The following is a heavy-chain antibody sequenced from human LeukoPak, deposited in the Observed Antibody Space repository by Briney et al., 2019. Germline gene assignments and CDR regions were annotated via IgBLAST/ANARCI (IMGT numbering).Heavy chain of an antibody. CDR2: IKQDGSER. D-gene: IGHD1-26*01. V-gene: IGHV3-7*03. CDR3: AKVRGESGSYYAPY. J-gene: IGHJ4*02. Sequence: GGSLRLSCAASGFTFSSYWMSWVRQAPGKGLEWVANIKQDGSERYYVDSVTGRFTISRDNAKNSLYLQMNSLRAEDTAVYYCAKVRGESGSYYAPYWGQGTLVTVSS. CDR1: GFTFSSYW.